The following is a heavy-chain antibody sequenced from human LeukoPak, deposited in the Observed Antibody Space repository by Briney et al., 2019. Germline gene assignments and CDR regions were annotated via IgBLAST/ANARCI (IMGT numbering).Heavy chain of an antibody. CDR1: GDSFSSHY. D-gene: IGHD4-17*01. J-gene: IGHJ3*02. Sequence: SETLSLTCAVSGDSFSSHYWTWLRQSPGTGLEWIGYISHLGRTNYNPSLKSRVTISIDTSKNQFSLKLRSVTAADTAVYYCARDLVTVTKGFDIWGQGTMVSVSS. V-gene: IGHV4-59*11. CDR2: ISHLGRT. CDR3: ARDLVTVTKGFDI.